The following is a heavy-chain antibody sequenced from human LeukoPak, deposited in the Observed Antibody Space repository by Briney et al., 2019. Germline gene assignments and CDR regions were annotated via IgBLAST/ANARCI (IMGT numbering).Heavy chain of an antibody. Sequence: GRSLRLSCAASGFIFSTHGMHWVRQAPGKGLEWVAVISYDGINKYYGDSVKGRFTISRDNSKNTVYLQMNSLRAEDTAVYYCARDKYDSGSYYKITDYWGQGALVTVSS. CDR2: ISYDGINK. D-gene: IGHD3-10*01. CDR3: ARDKYDSGSYYKITDY. V-gene: IGHV3-30-3*01. J-gene: IGHJ4*02. CDR1: GFIFSTHG.